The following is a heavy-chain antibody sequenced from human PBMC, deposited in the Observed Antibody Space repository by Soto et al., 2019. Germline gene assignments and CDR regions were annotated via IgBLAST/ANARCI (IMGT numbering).Heavy chain of an antibody. V-gene: IGHV3-66*01. CDR3: AREYYDFWSGYQPPGY. D-gene: IGHD3-3*01. J-gene: IGHJ4*02. CDR1: GFTVSSNY. Sequence: LRLSCAASGFTVSSNYMSWVRQAPGKGLEWVSVIYSGGSTYYADSVKGRFTISRDNSKNTLYLQMNSLRAEDTAVYYCAREYYDFWSGYQPPGYWGQGTLVTVSS. CDR2: IYSGGST.